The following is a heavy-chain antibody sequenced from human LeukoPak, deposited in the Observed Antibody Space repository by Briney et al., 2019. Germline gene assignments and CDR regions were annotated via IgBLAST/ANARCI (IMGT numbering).Heavy chain of an antibody. CDR3: ARDRYYYDSSGYYQLDY. CDR1: GGSVSSYY. CDR2: IHTSGST. J-gene: IGHJ4*02. Sequence: SGTLSLTCTVSGGSVSSYYWSWIRQPAGKGLEWIGRIHTSGSTNYNPSLKSRVTMSVDTSKNQLSLKLSSVTAADTAVYYCARDRYYYDSSGYYQLDYWGQGTLVTVSS. V-gene: IGHV4-4*07. D-gene: IGHD3-22*01.